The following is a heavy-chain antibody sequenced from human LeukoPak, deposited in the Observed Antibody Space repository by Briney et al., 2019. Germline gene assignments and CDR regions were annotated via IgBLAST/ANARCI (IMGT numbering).Heavy chain of an antibody. J-gene: IGHJ4*02. CDR3: ARGVAGYGPYDY. V-gene: IGHV4-59*01. CDR1: GDSISTYY. Sequence: SETLSLTCTVSGDSISTYYWSWIRQPPGKGLEWIGYMYYSGSTNYNPSLKSRVTISLDTPKNQFSLRLNSATAADTAVYYCARGVAGYGPYDYWGQGTLVTVSS. D-gene: IGHD5-12*01. CDR2: MYYSGST.